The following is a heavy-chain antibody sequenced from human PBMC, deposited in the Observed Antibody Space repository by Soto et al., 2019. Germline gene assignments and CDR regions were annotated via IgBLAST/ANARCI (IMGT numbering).Heavy chain of an antibody. V-gene: IGHV4-61*01. CDR1: GGSVSGGSYF. J-gene: IGHJ4*02. D-gene: IGHD1-1*01. CDR3: AREGRMGTFDY. Sequence: QVQLQESGPGLVRPSETLSLTCTVSGGSVSGGSYFWSWVRQPPGKGLEWIGYFYYSGSTKYNPSLKSRVIILEDTSKNQFSLKLNSVTAADTAVYYCAREGRMGTFDYWGQGALVTVSS. CDR2: FYYSGST.